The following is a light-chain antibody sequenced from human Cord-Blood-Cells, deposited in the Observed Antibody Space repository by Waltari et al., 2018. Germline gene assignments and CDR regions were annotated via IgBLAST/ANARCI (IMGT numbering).Light chain of an antibody. V-gene: IGLV2-8*01. CDR1: RSDVGGYNY. Sequence: QSALTQPPSASGSPGPPVTISCTGTRSDVGGYNYVSWYQQHPGKAPKLMIYEVSKRPSGVPDRFSGSKSGNTASLTGSGLQAEDEADYYCSSYAGSNNFVFGTGTKVTVL. CDR2: EVS. J-gene: IGLJ1*01. CDR3: SSYAGSNNFV.